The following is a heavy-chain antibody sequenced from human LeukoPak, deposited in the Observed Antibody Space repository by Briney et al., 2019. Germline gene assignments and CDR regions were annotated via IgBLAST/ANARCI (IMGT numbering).Heavy chain of an antibody. CDR3: ASDSYYDFWSGYYTLGAFDI. Sequence: SETLSLTCTVSGGSTSSYYWSWIRQPPGKGLEWIGYIYYSGSTNYNPSLKSRVTISVDTSKNQFSLKLSSVTAADTAVYYCASDSYYDFWSGYYTLGAFDIWGQGTMVTVSS. J-gene: IGHJ3*02. V-gene: IGHV4-59*01. D-gene: IGHD3-3*01. CDR2: IYYSGST. CDR1: GGSTSSYY.